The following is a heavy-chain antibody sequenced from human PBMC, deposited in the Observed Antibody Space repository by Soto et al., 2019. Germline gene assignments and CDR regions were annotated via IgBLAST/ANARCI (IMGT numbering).Heavy chain of an antibody. V-gene: IGHV1-69*12. Sequence: QVQPVQSGAEVKKPGSSVKVSCKASGGTFSSYAISWVRQAPGQGLEWMGGIIPIFGTANYAQKFQGRVTITADESTSTAYMELSSLRSEDTAVYYCARGTYCSGGSCTRYYYYYYGMDVWGQGTTVTVSS. D-gene: IGHD2-15*01. CDR1: GGTFSSYA. CDR3: ARGTYCSGGSCTRYYYYYYGMDV. CDR2: IIPIFGTA. J-gene: IGHJ6*02.